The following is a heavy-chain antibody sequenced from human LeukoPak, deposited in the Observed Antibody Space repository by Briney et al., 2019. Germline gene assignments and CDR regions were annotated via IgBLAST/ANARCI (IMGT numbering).Heavy chain of an antibody. J-gene: IGHJ4*02. CDR2: IIPIFGTA. CDR1: GGTFISYA. CDR3: ARDRHYYDSSAIDY. Sequence: SVKVSCKASGGTFISYAISWVRQAPGQGLEWKGRIIPIFGTANYAQEFQGRVTITTDESTSTAYMELSSLRSEETAVYYCARDRHYYDSSAIDYWGQGTLVTVSS. V-gene: IGHV1-69*05. D-gene: IGHD3-22*01.